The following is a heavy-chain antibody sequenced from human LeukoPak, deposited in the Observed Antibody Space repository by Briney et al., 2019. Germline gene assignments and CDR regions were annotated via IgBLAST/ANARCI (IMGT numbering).Heavy chain of an antibody. J-gene: IGHJ4*02. D-gene: IGHD2-8*01. CDR1: GVSMSAFQ. Sequence: KTSETLSLTCTVSGVSMSAFQWSWVRQSPEKGLEWIGCVNTKGETNYNPSLKSRVITSVDTSKSQFSLRLTPVTAADTAVYYCATSNDAKIAPFDHWGQGALVTVSS. CDR3: ATSNDAKIAPFDH. CDR2: VNTKGET. V-gene: IGHV4-4*09.